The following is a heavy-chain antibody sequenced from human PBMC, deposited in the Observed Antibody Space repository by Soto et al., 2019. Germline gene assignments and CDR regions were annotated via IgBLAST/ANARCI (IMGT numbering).Heavy chain of an antibody. CDR2: ISTSGSTV. Sequence: GGSLRLSCAASRFTFSTYEMNWVRQAPGKGLEWVSYISTSGSTVYYADSVKGRFTISRDNTRNSLYLQMNSLRDEDTALYYCVRYCSTTLCNGVATRTFEYWGQGTLVTAPQ. CDR3: VRYCSTTLCNGVATRTFEY. D-gene: IGHD2-2*01. J-gene: IGHJ4*02. CDR1: RFTFSTYE. V-gene: IGHV3-48*03.